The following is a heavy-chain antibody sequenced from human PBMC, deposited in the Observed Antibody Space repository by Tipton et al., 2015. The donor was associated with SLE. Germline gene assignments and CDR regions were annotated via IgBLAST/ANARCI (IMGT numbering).Heavy chain of an antibody. D-gene: IGHD3-16*01. CDR1: GGSFNGYY. V-gene: IGHV4-34*01. Sequence: TLSLTCAVYGGSFNGYYWSWIRQPPGKGLEWIGEINHSGSTSYNPSLKSRVTISVDTSKNQFSLKLSSVTAADTAVYYCARDPRGPGDYWGQGTLVTVSS. CDR2: INHSGST. J-gene: IGHJ4*02. CDR3: ARDPRGPGDY.